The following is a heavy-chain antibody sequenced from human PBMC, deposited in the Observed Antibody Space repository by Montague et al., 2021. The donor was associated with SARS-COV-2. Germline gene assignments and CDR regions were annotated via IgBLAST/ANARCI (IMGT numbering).Heavy chain of an antibody. Sequence: SETLSLTCTVSGGSISSSSYYWGWIRQPPGKGLEWIGSIYYSGTTYYNPSLQSRVTISVDTSKKQFSLKLSSVTAADTAVYYCARETYIRGWFQQLDYWGQGTLVTVSS. D-gene: IGHD6-19*01. CDR3: ARETYIRGWFQQLDY. CDR2: IYYSGTT. V-gene: IGHV4-39*01. J-gene: IGHJ4*02. CDR1: GGSISSSSYY.